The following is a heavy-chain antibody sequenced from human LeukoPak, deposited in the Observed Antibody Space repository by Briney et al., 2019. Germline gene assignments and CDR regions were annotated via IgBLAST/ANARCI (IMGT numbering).Heavy chain of an antibody. CDR1: GFRFDDHG. V-gene: IGHV3-20*04. Sequence: GGSLRLSCAASGFRFDDHGMSWVRQAPGKGLEWVSGINWNGGSTGYGDSVKGRFTISRDNAKDSLYLQMNSLRAEDTALYYCAGGDRNGWYFDYWGQGILVTVSS. D-gene: IGHD6-19*01. J-gene: IGHJ4*02. CDR3: AGGDRNGWYFDY. CDR2: INWNGGST.